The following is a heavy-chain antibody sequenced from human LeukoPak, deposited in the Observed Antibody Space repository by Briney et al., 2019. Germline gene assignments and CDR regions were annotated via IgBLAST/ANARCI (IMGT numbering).Heavy chain of an antibody. J-gene: IGHJ4*02. CDR1: GYSFTSYW. CDR2: IYPGDSDT. V-gene: IGHV5-51*01. D-gene: IGHD3-22*01. Sequence: GESLKISCKGPGYSFTSYWIGWVRQMPGKGLEWMGIIYPGDSDTRYSPSFQGQVTISADKSISTAYLQWSSLKASDTAMYYCARRRYYDSSGYYLLDYWGQGTLVTVSS. CDR3: ARRRYYDSSGYYLLDY.